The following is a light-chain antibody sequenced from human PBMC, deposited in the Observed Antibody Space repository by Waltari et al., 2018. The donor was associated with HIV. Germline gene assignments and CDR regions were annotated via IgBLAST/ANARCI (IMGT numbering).Light chain of an antibody. Sequence: QSVLTQPPSVSGAPGQRVSISCSGGSSNIGSGYDVHWYQQFPGRAPKVLIYATTNRPSGFPDRFSGSKSGYSASLVITGLQAEDDADYYCQSYDSSLSGWVFGGGTKLTVL. CDR1: SSNIGSGYD. CDR2: ATT. J-gene: IGLJ3*02. CDR3: QSYDSSLSGWV. V-gene: IGLV1-40*01.